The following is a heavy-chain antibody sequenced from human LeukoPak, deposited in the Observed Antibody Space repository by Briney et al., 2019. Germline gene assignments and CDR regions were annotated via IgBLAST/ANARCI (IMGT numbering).Heavy chain of an antibody. J-gene: IGHJ5*02. CDR1: GFTFSNYG. Sequence: PGGSLRLSCAASGFTFSNYGMDWVRQAPGKGLEWVSYISSSSSTIYYADSVKGRFTISRDNAKNSLYLQMNSLRDEDTAFYYCARDQASSWFVGDWFDPWGQGTLVAVSS. CDR2: ISSSSSTI. CDR3: ARDQASSWFVGDWFDP. V-gene: IGHV3-48*02. D-gene: IGHD6-13*01.